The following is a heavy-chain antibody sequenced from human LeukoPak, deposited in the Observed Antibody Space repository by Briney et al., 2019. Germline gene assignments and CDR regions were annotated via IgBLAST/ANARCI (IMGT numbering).Heavy chain of an antibody. Sequence: PGGSLRLSCAASGFTLTNAWMSWVRQAPGKGLEWVSYISSSGSTIYYADSVKGRFTISRDNAKNSLYLQMNSLRAEDTAVYYCARIGIWFGELFSDFDYWGQGTLVTVSS. CDR1: GFTLTNAW. D-gene: IGHD3-10*01. CDR2: ISSSGSTI. CDR3: ARIGIWFGELFSDFDY. J-gene: IGHJ4*02. V-gene: IGHV3-11*04.